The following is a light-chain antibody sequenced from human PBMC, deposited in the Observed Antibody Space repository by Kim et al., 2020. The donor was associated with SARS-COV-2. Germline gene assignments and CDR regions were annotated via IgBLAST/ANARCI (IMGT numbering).Light chain of an antibody. CDR1: QSVTNS. Sequence: EIVLTQSPDILSLSPGERATLSCRASQSVTNSLGWYQQKSGQPPRLLIYGASNRAAGIPARFSGSGYGTDLSLTISSLEPEDFAVYYCQQRSEWPVTFGGGTKVDIK. CDR3: QQRSEWPVT. CDR2: GAS. J-gene: IGKJ4*01. V-gene: IGKV3-11*01.